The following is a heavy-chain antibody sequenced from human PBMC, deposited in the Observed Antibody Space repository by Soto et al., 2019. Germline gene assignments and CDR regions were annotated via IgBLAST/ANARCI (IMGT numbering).Heavy chain of an antibody. Sequence: SETLSLTCTVSGVSISSSSYYWGWIRQPPGKGLEWIGNIYYSGSTYYNPSLKSRVTISVDTSKNQFSLKLSSVTAADTAVYFCARLFTTTGSYDSWGQGTLVTVSS. CDR1: GVSISSSSYY. CDR3: ARLFTTTGSYDS. V-gene: IGHV4-39*01. D-gene: IGHD1-26*01. CDR2: IYYSGST. J-gene: IGHJ5*01.